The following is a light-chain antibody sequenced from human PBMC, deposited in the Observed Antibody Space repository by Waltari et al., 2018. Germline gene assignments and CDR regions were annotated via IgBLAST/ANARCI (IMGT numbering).Light chain of an antibody. V-gene: IGLV2-14*03. J-gene: IGLJ2*01. CDR3: SSFTTSSTLL. Sequence: QSALTQPASVSASPGESITISCTATSSDVGDFTSVSWYQQHPGKAPKFMIYDRSNRASGVSHRFSGSKSGNTASLTISGLQAEDEAVYYCSSFTTSSTLLFGGGTKLTVL. CDR1: SSDVGDFTS. CDR2: DRS.